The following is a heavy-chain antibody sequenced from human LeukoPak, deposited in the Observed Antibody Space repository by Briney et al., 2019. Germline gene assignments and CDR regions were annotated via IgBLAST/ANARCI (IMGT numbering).Heavy chain of an antibody. Sequence: SETLSLTCTVSGDSISSCAYYWTWIRQLPGKALDGIGYINHSADTYYNPSLRIRLSLSAATSQNQFPLRLPSVTAADPAVYYCARIGARAVVVINLIHAFDIWGQGTMV. V-gene: IGHV4-31*03. D-gene: IGHD3-22*01. CDR3: ARIGARAVVVINLIHAFDI. CDR1: GDSISSCAYY. J-gene: IGHJ3*02. CDR2: INHSADT.